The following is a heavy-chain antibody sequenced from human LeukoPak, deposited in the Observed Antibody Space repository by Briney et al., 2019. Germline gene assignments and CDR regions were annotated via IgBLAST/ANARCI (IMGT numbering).Heavy chain of an antibody. CDR1: GGTFSNYA. V-gene: IGHV1-69*13. CDR2: IIPIFGRA. D-gene: IGHD2-21*02. J-gene: IGHJ5*02. Sequence: ASVKVSCKASGGTFSNYAISWVRRAPGQGLEWMGGIIPIFGRANYAQKFQGRVTITADESTSTAYMELSSLRSEDTAVYYCARTPSVVVTASPWLGWFDPWGQGTLVTVSS. CDR3: ARTPSVVVTASPWLGWFDP.